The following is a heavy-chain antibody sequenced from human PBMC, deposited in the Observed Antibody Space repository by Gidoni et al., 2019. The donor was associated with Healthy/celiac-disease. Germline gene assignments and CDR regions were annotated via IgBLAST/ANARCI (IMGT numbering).Heavy chain of an antibody. CDR1: VFTFSSYW. V-gene: IGHV3-7*01. J-gene: IGHJ3*02. CDR2: IKQDGSEK. CDR3: ARDGYFDWDAFDI. D-gene: IGHD3-9*01. Sequence: EVQLVESGGGLVQPGGSLRLSCAASVFTFSSYWMSWVRQAPGKGLEWVANIKQDGSEKYYVDSVKGRFTISRDNAKNSLYLQMNSLRAEDTAVYYCARDGYFDWDAFDIWGQGTMVTVSS.